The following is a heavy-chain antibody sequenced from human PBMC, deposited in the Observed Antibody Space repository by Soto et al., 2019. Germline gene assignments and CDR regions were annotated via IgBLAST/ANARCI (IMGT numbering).Heavy chain of an antibody. CDR3: ARGQFSSGWYWDYYYYGMDV. J-gene: IGHJ6*02. CDR2: IGTAGDT. D-gene: IGHD6-19*01. Sequence: GGSLRLSCAASGFTFSSYDMHWVRQATGKGLEWVSAIGTAGDTYYPGSVKGRFTIPRENAKNSLYLQMNSLRAGDTAVYYCARGQFSSGWYWDYYYYGMDVWGQGTTVTVSS. V-gene: IGHV3-13*01. CDR1: GFTFSSYD.